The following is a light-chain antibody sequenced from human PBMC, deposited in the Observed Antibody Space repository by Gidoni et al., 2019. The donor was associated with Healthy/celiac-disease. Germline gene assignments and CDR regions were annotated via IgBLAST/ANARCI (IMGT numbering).Light chain of an antibody. Sequence: EIVLTQSPGTLSLSPGERATLSCRASQSVSSSYLDWYQQKPGQAPRLLIYGASSRATGIPDRCSGSGSGTDFTLTISRLEPEDFAVYYCQQYGSSPIFGPGTKVDIK. V-gene: IGKV3-20*01. CDR1: QSVSSSY. CDR3: QQYGSSPI. CDR2: GAS. J-gene: IGKJ3*01.